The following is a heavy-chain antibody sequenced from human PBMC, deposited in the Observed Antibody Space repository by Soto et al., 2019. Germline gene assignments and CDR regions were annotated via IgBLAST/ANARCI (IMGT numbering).Heavy chain of an antibody. CDR3: ARAGAALVRGSIGGFDY. J-gene: IGHJ4*02. CDR1: GGAFNGYY. Sequence: QVHLQQWGAGLLKPSETLSLTCAVNGGAFNGYYWTWIRQSPGKGLQWIGEINHSGTVDYNPSLNSRVPFSIDTSKKQFSLTLTSVTAADTAVYYCARAGAALVRGSIGGFDYWGQGTLVTVSS. CDR2: INHSGTV. D-gene: IGHD3-10*01. V-gene: IGHV4-34*01.